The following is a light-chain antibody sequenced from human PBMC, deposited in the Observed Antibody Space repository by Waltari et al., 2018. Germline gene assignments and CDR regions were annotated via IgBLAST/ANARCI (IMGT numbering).Light chain of an antibody. V-gene: IGLV7-43*01. J-gene: IGLJ3*02. Sequence: QTVVTQEPSLTVSPGGTVTLTYASSTGAVTSGFYPSWFQQKPGQPPRALIYSTNNKHSWTPARFSGSLLGGKAALTLSGVQVEDEAEYYCLLYYGGAQVFGGGTKLTVL. CDR1: TGAVTSGFY. CDR2: STN. CDR3: LLYYGGAQV.